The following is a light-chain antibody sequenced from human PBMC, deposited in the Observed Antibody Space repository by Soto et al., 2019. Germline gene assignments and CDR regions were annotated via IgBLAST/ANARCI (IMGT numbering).Light chain of an antibody. CDR1: QDVSSN. CDR2: GAS. CDR3: QQYGSSGT. Sequence: EMVGTQSPATLSLSPGERATLSCRASQDVSSNLAWYQQKPGQAPSLPIYGASTRATGIPDRLSGSGSGTDFTLTISRIEPEDFAVYYCQQYGSSGTFGQGTNVDI. V-gene: IGKV3-20*01. J-gene: IGKJ1*01.